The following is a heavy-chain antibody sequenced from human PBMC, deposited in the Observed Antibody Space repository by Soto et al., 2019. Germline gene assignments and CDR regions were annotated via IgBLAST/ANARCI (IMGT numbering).Heavy chain of an antibody. CDR2: IYPGDSDT. V-gene: IGHV5-51*01. CDR3: ARHFRGIAVAGADAFDI. Sequence: LQISCKGSGYSFTSYWIDWVRQMPGKGLEWMGIIYPGDSDTRYSPSFQGQVTISADKSISTAYLQWSSLKASDTAMYYCARHFRGIAVAGADAFDIWGQGTMVTVSS. D-gene: IGHD6-19*01. CDR1: GYSFTSYW. J-gene: IGHJ3*02.